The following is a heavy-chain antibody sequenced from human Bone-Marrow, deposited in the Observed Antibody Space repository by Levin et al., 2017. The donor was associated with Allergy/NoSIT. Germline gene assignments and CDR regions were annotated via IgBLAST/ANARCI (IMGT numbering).Heavy chain of an antibody. CDR1: GFSFDDVA. J-gene: IGHJ4*02. V-gene: IGHV3-9*01. D-gene: IGHD2-21*01. Sequence: PAGGSLRLSCAASGFSFDDVAMHWVRQAPGKGLEWVSEITWNSGSKGYADSVKGRFTISRDNAKKSLYLQMNSLRAEDTALYYCVTVGLWLNHFDNWGQGTLVTVSS. CDR3: VTVGLWLNHFDN. CDR2: ITWNSGSK.